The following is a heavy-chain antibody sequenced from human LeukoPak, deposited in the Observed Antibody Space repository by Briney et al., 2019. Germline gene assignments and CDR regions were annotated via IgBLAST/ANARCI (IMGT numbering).Heavy chain of an antibody. CDR2: ISAYNGNT. D-gene: IGHD6-19*01. CDR1: GYTFTSYG. Sequence: ASVKVSCKASGYTFTSYGISWVRQAPGQGLEWMGWISAYNGNTNYAQKLQGRVTMTTDTSTSTAYMELRSLRSDDTAVYYCARDLGMNSSGWGGYWGQGTLVTVSS. CDR3: ARDLGMNSSGWGGY. J-gene: IGHJ4*02. V-gene: IGHV1-18*01.